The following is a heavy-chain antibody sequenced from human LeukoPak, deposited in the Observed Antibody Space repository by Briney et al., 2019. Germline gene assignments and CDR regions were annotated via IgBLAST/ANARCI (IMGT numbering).Heavy chain of an antibody. CDR1: GGSISSSHYY. V-gene: IGHV4-39*07. Sequence: SETLSLTCTVSGGSISSSHYYWGWIRQPPGKRLEWIGSIYYSGSTHYNPSLKSRVTISIDTSKNQFSLKLSSVTAADTAVYYCARDNIVVVPAAMGWNWFDPWGQGTLVTVSS. D-gene: IGHD2-2*01. CDR2: IYYSGST. J-gene: IGHJ5*02. CDR3: ARDNIVVVPAAMGWNWFDP.